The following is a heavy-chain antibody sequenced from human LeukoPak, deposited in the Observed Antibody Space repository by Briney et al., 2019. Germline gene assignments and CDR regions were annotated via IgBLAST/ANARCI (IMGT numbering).Heavy chain of an antibody. Sequence: PGGSLRLSCVASGLNFDDSAMHLVRQAPGKGLEWVSLISADGGSTFSADSVKGRFSISRDNSKNSLYLQMNSLRSEDTAMYYCAKESGKFDYWGQGTLVAVSS. CDR3: AKESGKFDY. CDR1: GLNFDDSA. J-gene: IGHJ4*02. V-gene: IGHV3-43*02. CDR2: ISADGGST.